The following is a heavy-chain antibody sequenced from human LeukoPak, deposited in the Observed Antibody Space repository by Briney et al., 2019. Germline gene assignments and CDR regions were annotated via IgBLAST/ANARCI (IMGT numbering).Heavy chain of an antibody. J-gene: IGHJ4*02. V-gene: IGHV4-39*01. CDR2: IYYSGST. Sequence: PSETLSLTCTVSGGSIRSSSYYWGWIRQPPGKGLEWIGSIYYSGSTYYNASLKSRGTISVDTSKNQFSLKLNSVPAADTAVYYCAGPSGASSWWGQGTLVTVSS. CDR3: AGPSGASSW. D-gene: IGHD2/OR15-2a*01. CDR1: GGSIRSSSYY.